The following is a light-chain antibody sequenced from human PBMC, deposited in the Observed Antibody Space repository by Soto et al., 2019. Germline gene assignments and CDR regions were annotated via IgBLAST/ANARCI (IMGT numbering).Light chain of an antibody. J-gene: IGKJ4*01. V-gene: IGKV3-20*01. CDR3: QQYVTLPLT. Sequence: EIALTQSPGTLSLSPGERATLSCRASQSVSGSSLAWYQQKPGQAPRLLIYGASSRATGIPDRFSGSGSGTDFTLTISRLEPEDFAVYYCQQYVTLPLTFGGGTKVEIK. CDR1: QSVSGSS. CDR2: GAS.